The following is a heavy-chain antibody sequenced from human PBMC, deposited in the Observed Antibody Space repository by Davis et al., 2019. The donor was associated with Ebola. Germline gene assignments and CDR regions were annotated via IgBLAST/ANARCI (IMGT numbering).Heavy chain of an antibody. J-gene: IGHJ4*02. V-gene: IGHV4-59*12. D-gene: IGHD3-3*01. CDR2: IYYSGST. Sequence: GSLRLSCTVPGGSISSYYWSWIRQPPGKGLEWIGYIYYSGSTYYNPSLKSRVTISVDTSKNQFSLKLSSVTAADTAVYYCARATELEWLLYRYYFDYWGQGTLVTVSS. CDR3: ARATELEWLLYRYYFDY. CDR1: GGSISSYY.